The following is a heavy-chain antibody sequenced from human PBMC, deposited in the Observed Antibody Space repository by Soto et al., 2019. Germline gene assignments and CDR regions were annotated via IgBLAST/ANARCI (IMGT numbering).Heavy chain of an antibody. CDR1: GGSISSGGYY. V-gene: IGHV4-31*03. CDR2: IYYSGST. J-gene: IGHJ4*02. D-gene: IGHD3-10*01. Sequence: SETLSLTCTVSGGSISSGGYYWSWIRQHPGKGLEWIGYIYYSGSTYYNPSLKSRVTISVDTSKNQFSLKPSSVTAADTAVYYCARVRITMVRGVITIPVYYFDYWGQGTLVTVSS. CDR3: ARVRITMVRGVITIPVYYFDY.